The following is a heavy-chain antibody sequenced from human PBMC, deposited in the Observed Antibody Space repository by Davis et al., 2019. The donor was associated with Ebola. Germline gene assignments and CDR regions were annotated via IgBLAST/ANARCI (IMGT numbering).Heavy chain of an antibody. D-gene: IGHD6-6*01. CDR1: LSSFSGYY. CDR3: ARARSQQLVRTIYYYYGMDV. V-gene: IGHV4-34*01. CDR2: INHSGST. J-gene: IGHJ6*04. Sequence: GSLRLSCAVFLSSFSGYYWSWIRQPPGKRLEWIGEINHSGSTNYNPSLKSRVTISVDTSKNQFSLKLSSVTAADTAVYYCARARSQQLVRTIYYYYGMDVWGKGTTVTVSS.